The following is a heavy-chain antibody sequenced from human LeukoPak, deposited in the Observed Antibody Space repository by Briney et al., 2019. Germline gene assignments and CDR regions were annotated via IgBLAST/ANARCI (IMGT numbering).Heavy chain of an antibody. CDR3: AKANRPSFGATDFDY. CDR1: GFTFSSYA. V-gene: IGHV3-9*01. Sequence: GGSLRLSCAASGFTFSSYAMHWVRQAPGKGLEWVSGISWNSGSIGYADSVKGRFTISRDNAKNSLYLQMNSLRAEDTALYYCAKANRPSFGATDFDYWGQGTLVTVSS. CDR2: ISWNSGSI. J-gene: IGHJ4*02. D-gene: IGHD3-3*01.